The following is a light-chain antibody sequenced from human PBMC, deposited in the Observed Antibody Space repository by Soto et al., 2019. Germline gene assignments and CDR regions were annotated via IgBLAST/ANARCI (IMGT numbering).Light chain of an antibody. V-gene: IGKV3-20*01. Sequence: IVLTQSPGTLSLSPGERATLSCRASQSVSSSYLAWYHQKPGQAPRLLMYAVSTRATGIPDRFSASGSGTDFTLTITTLEPEDFAVYSCQKNGTSQWTFGKGAK. CDR2: AVS. CDR1: QSVSSSY. J-gene: IGKJ1*01. CDR3: QKNGTSQWT.